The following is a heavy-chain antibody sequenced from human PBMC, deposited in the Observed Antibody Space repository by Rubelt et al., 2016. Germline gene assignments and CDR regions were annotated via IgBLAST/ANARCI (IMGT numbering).Heavy chain of an antibody. CDR3: ARERSSWYYFDY. J-gene: IGHJ4*02. CDR2: IWYDGSNK. V-gene: IGHV3-33*08. Sequence: VQLVESGGGLVQPGGSLRLSCAASGFTFSSYAMHWVRQAPGKGLGWVAVIWYDGSNKYYADSVKGRFTISRDNSKNTLYLQMNSLRAEDTAVYYCARERSSWYYFDYWGQGTLVTVSS. D-gene: IGHD6-13*01. CDR1: GFTFSSYA.